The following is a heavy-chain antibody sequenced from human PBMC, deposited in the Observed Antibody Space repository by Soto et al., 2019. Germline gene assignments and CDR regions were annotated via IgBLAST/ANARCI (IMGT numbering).Heavy chain of an antibody. J-gene: IGHJ4*02. CDR2: IKPDGSAT. CDR3: ARAGYCGPGCYYYFDY. CDR1: GFTFGSYW. V-gene: IGHV3-7*01. Sequence: GGSLRLSCAVSGFTFGSYWMNWVRLIPGKGLEWVAYIKPDGSATYYVDSVKGRFTISRDNAKNSLYLQMNSLRVEDTSVYYCARAGYCGPGCYYYFDYWGQGTPVTVSS. D-gene: IGHD2-21*02.